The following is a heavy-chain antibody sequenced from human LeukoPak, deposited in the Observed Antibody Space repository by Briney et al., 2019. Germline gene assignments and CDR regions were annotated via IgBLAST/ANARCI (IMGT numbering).Heavy chain of an antibody. D-gene: IGHD3-10*01. Sequence: GGSLRLSCAASGFTFSSYSMTWVRQAPGKGLEWVSSISSSSSYIYYADSVKGRFTISRDNAKNSLYLQMNSLRAEDTAVYYCARDSFLWFGEPFDYWGQGTLVTVSS. CDR2: ISSSSSYI. J-gene: IGHJ4*02. CDR1: GFTFSSYS. CDR3: ARDSFLWFGEPFDY. V-gene: IGHV3-21*01.